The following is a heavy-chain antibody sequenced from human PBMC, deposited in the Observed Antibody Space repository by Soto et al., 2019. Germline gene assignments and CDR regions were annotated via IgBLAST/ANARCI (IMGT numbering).Heavy chain of an antibody. CDR1: GFTFSSYD. CDR2: IGTAGDP. D-gene: IGHD2-2*01. V-gene: IGHV3-13*05. J-gene: IGHJ4*02. Sequence: GGSLRLSCAASGFTFSSYDMHWVRQATGKGLEWVSAIGTAGDPYYPGSVKGRFTISRENAKNSLYLQMNSLRAGDTAVYYCAKDRGSDCHDNSCYFGADYWGQGTRVTVSS. CDR3: AKDRGSDCHDNSCYFGADY.